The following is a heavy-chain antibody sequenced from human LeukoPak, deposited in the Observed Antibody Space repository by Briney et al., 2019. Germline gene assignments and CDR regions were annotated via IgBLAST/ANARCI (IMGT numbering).Heavy chain of an antibody. D-gene: IGHD1-26*01. V-gene: IGHV4-59*01. CDR2: IYYSGRT. CDR3: ARDHYSGSYFDY. J-gene: IGHJ4*02. Sequence: SEXLSLTCTVSGGSISSYYWSWLRQPPGKGLEWIGYIYYSGRTNYNPSLTSRGTISVDTSKNQFSLRLSSVTAADTAVYYCARDHYSGSYFDYWGQGTLVTVSS. CDR1: GGSISSYY.